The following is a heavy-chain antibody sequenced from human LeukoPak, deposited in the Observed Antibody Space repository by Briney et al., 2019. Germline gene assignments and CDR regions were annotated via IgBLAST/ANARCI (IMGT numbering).Heavy chain of an antibody. CDR2: IKQDGSEK. CDR3: AKGRFFDY. J-gene: IGHJ4*02. V-gene: IGHV3-7*01. Sequence: PGGSLRLSCAASGFTLSSYWMSWVRQAPGNGLEWVANIKQDGSEKYYVDSVKGRFTISRDNAKNSLYLQMNSLRAEDTAVYYCAKGRFFDYWGQGTLVTVSS. CDR1: GFTLSSYW.